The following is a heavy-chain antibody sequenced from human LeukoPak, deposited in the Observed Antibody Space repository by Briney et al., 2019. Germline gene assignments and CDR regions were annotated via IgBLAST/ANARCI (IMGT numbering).Heavy chain of an antibody. CDR1: GGSISSSTYY. Sequence: PSETLSLTCSVSGGSISSSTYYWGWIRQPPGKGPEWIGSIFHTGSTYYNPSLQSRVSISVDTSKNQFSLKLTSVTAADTAVYYCARPVTTFGVVLIPGFDDTFDIWGQGTLVTVSS. D-gene: IGHD3-3*01. J-gene: IGHJ3*02. CDR2: IFHTGST. CDR3: ARPVTTFGVVLIPGFDDTFDI. V-gene: IGHV4-39*01.